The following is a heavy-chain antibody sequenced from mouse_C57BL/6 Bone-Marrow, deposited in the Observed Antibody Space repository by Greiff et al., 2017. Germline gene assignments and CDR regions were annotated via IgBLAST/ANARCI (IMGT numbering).Heavy chain of an antibody. CDR1: EYEFPSHD. V-gene: IGHV5-2*01. CDR2: INSDGGST. CDR3: ARLRRGGNYFDY. J-gene: IGHJ2*01. D-gene: IGHD2-12*01. Sequence: DVMLVESGGGLVQPGESLKLSCESNEYEFPSHDMSWVRKTPEKRLELVAAINSDGGSTYYPATMERRFIIARDNTKKTLYLQMSSLRSEDTALYYCARLRRGGNYFDYWGQGTTLTVSS.